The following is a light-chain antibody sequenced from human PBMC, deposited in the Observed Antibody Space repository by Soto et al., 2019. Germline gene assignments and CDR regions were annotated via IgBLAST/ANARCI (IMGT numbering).Light chain of an antibody. CDR3: AAWDDSLSVYYV. J-gene: IGLJ1*01. CDR1: SSNIGSNY. Sequence: QSALTQPPSASGTPGQRVTISCSGSSSNIGSNYVYWYQQLPGTAPKLLIYRNNQRPSGVPDRFSGSKSGTSASLAISGLRSEDEADYYCAAWDDSLSVYYVFGTGTKATVL. CDR2: RNN. V-gene: IGLV1-47*01.